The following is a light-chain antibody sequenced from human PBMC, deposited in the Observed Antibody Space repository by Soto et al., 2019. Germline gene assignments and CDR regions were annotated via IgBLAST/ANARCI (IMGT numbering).Light chain of an antibody. Sequence: EIVMTQSPATLSVSPGERVTLSCRASQSVSTNLAWYQQKPGQAPRLLIYNAYSRSTGIPARFSGSGSGTEFTLTISSLQSEDFAVYYCQQYNDWPRTFGQGTKVEIK. CDR1: QSVSTN. CDR2: NAY. CDR3: QQYNDWPRT. J-gene: IGKJ1*01. V-gene: IGKV3-15*01.